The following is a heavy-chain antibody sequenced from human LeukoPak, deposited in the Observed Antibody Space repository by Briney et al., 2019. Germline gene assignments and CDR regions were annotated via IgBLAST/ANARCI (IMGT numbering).Heavy chain of an antibody. Sequence: KPGGSLRLSCAASGFTFSSYSMNWVRQAPGKGLEWASSISSSRSYIYYADSVKGRFTISRDNAKNSLYLQMNSPRAEDTAVYYCASVGYCSSTSCKAGGYGMDVWGQGTTVTVSS. D-gene: IGHD2-2*01. V-gene: IGHV3-21*01. CDR1: GFTFSSYS. CDR3: ASVGYCSSTSCKAGGYGMDV. J-gene: IGHJ6*02. CDR2: ISSSRSYI.